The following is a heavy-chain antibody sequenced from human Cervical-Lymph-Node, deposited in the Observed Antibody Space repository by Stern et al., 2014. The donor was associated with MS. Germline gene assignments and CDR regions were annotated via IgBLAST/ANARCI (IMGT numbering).Heavy chain of an antibody. J-gene: IGHJ2*01. V-gene: IGHV3-49*03. CDR2: TRNKAYDGTT. CDR3: ARVLYGYSPAYWYFDL. Sequence: EAQLVESGGGLVQPGRSLRLACKGSGFTLGDYVMSWIRQAPGKGLEWVGLTRNKAYDGTTEYAASVKGRFTISRDDSKTVAYLQMSSLQTEDTAVYYCARVLYGYSPAYWYFDLWGRGTLVTVSS. D-gene: IGHD5-24*01. CDR1: GFTLGDYV.